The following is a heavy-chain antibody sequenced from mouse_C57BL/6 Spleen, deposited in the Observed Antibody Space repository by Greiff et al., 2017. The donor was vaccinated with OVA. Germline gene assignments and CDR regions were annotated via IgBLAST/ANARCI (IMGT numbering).Heavy chain of an antibody. CDR1: GYTFTDYY. CDR2: IFPGSGST. Sequence: QVQLQQSGPELVKPGASVKISCKAPGYTFTDYYINWVKQRPGQGLEWIGWIFPGSGSTYYNEKFKGKATLTVDKSSSTAYMLLSSLTSEDSAVYFCARGYYGSSYGDYFDDWGQGTTLTVSS. V-gene: IGHV1-75*01. J-gene: IGHJ2*01. CDR3: ARGYYGSSYGDYFDD. D-gene: IGHD1-1*01.